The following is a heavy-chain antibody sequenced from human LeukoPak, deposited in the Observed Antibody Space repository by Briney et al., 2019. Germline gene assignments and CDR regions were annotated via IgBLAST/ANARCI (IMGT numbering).Heavy chain of an antibody. CDR3: ARFNLGWLDP. D-gene: IGHD1-20*01. CDR2: ISSGVTTE. J-gene: IGHJ5*02. CDR1: GFPFKYYA. Sequence: GGSLRLSCAASGFPFKYYAMSWVRQAPGKGLEWISYISSGVTTEYYADSVKGRFTISRDDARDSLYLQMESLRAEDTAVYYCARFNLGWLDPWGQGALVTVSS. V-gene: IGHV3-48*01.